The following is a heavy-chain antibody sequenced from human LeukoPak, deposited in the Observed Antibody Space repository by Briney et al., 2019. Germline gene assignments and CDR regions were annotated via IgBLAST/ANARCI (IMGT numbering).Heavy chain of an antibody. V-gene: IGHV1-8*01. CDR2: MNPNSGNT. CDR1: GYTFTSYD. D-gene: IGHD1-7*01. J-gene: IGHJ4*02. CDR3: ARGLTHRTGTTLGY. Sequence: GASVKVSCKASGYTFTSYDINWVRQATGQGLEWMGWMNPNSGNTGYAQKFQGRVTMTRNTSISTAYMELSSLRSEDTAVYYCARGLTHRTGTTLGYWGQGTLVTVSS.